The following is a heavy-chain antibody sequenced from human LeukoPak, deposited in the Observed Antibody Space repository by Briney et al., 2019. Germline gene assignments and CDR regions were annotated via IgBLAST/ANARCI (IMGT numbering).Heavy chain of an antibody. V-gene: IGHV3-23*01. CDR3: ARGGLTASALH. CDR1: GFTFRSYD. CDR2: ITDSGERT. D-gene: IGHD1-20*01. Sequence: PGGSLRLSCAASGFTFRSYDMSWVRQAPGKGLEWVSTITDSGERTNYADSVKGRFTISRDKSKNTLYLQMNSLRAEDTAVYFCARGGLTASALHWGQGILVTVSS. J-gene: IGHJ4*02.